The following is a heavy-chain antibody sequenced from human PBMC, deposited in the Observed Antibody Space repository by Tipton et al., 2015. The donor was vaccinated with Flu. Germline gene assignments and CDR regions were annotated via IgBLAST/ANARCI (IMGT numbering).Heavy chain of an antibody. CDR1: GFTFSTFG. CDR2: IRHYVTNT. V-gene: IGHV3-30*02. Sequence: SLRLFCAASGFTFSTFGMHWVRQAPGKGLEWVAFIRHYVTNTYYVDSVRGRFTISRDNSKNTVYLQMNNLRGEDTAVYYCAKDNDPSNVPHYWGQGTLVTVSS. CDR3: AKDNDPSNVPHY. J-gene: IGHJ4*02. D-gene: IGHD1-1*01.